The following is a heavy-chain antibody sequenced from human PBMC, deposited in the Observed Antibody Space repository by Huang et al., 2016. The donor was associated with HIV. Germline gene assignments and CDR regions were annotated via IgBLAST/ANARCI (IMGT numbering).Heavy chain of an antibody. Sequence: EVQLVESGGGLVQPGGSLRFSCAASGFTFNSYWMSWVRQAPGKGLEWVAGIKTDGSEKSYVDFVKGRFTISRDDAKNSLYLQMNSLRAEDTAVYYCVRLLDHTGDYWGQGTLVTVSS. CDR2: IKTDGSEK. D-gene: IGHD1-26*01. J-gene: IGHJ4*02. CDR1: GFTFNSYW. CDR3: VRLLDHTGDY. V-gene: IGHV3-7*01.